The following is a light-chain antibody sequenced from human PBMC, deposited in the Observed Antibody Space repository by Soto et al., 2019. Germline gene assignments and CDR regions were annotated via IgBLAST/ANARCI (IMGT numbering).Light chain of an antibody. CDR2: DTN. CDR1: TGAVTSGHY. V-gene: IGLV7-46*01. Sequence: QAVVTQEPSLTVSPGGTVTLTCGSSTGAVTSGHYPYWFQQKPGQAPRTLIYDTNNKHSWTPARFSGSLLGGKAALTLSGAQPEVEAEYYCLLSYSGARVFGGGTKLTVL. J-gene: IGLJ2*01. CDR3: LLSYSGARV.